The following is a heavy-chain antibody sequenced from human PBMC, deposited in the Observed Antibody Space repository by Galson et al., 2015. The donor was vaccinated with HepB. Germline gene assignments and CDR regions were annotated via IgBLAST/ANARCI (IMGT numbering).Heavy chain of an antibody. CDR2: ISAYNGNT. CDR3: ARARYSTSPPDY. CDR1: DYTFTNFG. J-gene: IGHJ4*02. Sequence: SVKVSCKASDYTFTNFGISWVRQAPGHGLEWMGWISAYNGNTNYAQNFQGRLTMTTDTSTSTAYMVLRSLRSDDTAVYYCARARYSTSPPDYWGQGTLVTVSS. D-gene: IGHD6-6*01. V-gene: IGHV1-18*04.